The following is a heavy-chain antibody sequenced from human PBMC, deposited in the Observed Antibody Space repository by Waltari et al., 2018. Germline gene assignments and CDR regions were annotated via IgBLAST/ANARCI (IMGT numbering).Heavy chain of an antibody. CDR1: GFTCRRPA. CDR3: AKEQWELLRGHAFDI. J-gene: IGHJ3*02. D-gene: IGHD1-26*01. CDR2: ISGSGGST. Sequence: EVQLLESGGGLVRPGGSLSLSCAYSGFTCRRPAMGWVRQAPGKGLEWVSAISGSGGSTYYADSVKGLFTISRDNSKNTLYLQMNSLRAEDTAVYYCAKEQWELLRGHAFDIWGQGTMVTVSS. V-gene: IGHV3-23*01.